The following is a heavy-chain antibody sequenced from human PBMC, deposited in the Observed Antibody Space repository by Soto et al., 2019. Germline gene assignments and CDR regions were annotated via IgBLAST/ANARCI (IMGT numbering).Heavy chain of an antibody. CDR3: AGTTSHQWYYMDV. J-gene: IGHJ6*03. Sequence: SETLSLTCTVSGGSISSEYYHWTWIRQAPGKGLEWIGYIHYSGSVHYNPSLQSRLTMSVDTSKNQFSLQLTSVTPEDTAVYYCAGTTSHQWYYMDVWGKGTTVTVSS. D-gene: IGHD1-7*01. CDR2: IHYSGSV. V-gene: IGHV4-30-4*01. CDR1: GGSISSEYYH.